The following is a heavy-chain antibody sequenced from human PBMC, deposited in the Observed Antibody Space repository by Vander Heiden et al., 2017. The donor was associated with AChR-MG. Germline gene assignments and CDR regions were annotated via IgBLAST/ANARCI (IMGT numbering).Heavy chain of an antibody. D-gene: IGHD3-22*01. CDR2: ISWNSGSI. V-gene: IGHV3-9*01. CDR1: GFTFDDYA. Sequence: EVQLVESGGGLVQPGRSLRLSCAASGFTFDDYAMHWVRQAPGKGLEWVSGISWNSGSIGYADSVKGRCTISRDNAKNSLYLQMNSLRAEDKELYYCAKDLSPYYYDSSGYYNYFDYWGQGTLVTVSS. J-gene: IGHJ4*02. CDR3: AKDLSPYYYDSSGYYNYFDY.